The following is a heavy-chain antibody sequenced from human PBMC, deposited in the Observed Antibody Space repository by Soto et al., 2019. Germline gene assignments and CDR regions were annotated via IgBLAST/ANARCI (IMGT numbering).Heavy chain of an antibody. CDR3: ARDPSTINKLIGVWFDP. CDR2: IKPISDIT. V-gene: IGHV1-69*13. J-gene: IGHJ5*02. Sequence: SVKVSCKASGDTFGRFTINWVRQAPGQGLEWMGGIKPISDITNYAQRFQGRVTFTADASTSTVYLELSSLRSEGTAMYYCARDPSTINKLIGVWFDPWGQGTLVTVSS. D-gene: IGHD4-4*01. CDR1: GDTFGRFT.